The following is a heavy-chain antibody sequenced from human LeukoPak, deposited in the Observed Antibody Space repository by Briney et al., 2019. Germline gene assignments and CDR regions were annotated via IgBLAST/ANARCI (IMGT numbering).Heavy chain of an antibody. J-gene: IGHJ4*02. D-gene: IGHD1-26*01. Sequence: SETLSLTCTVSGGSMSGYYWTWIRQPPGKGLEWIAYIYYSGSTNYNPSLKSRVTISVDTSTNQFSLRLSSVTAADTAVYYCARLRGSYFPDYWGQGTLVTVSS. V-gene: IGHV4-59*01. CDR2: IYYSGST. CDR3: ARLRGSYFPDY. CDR1: GGSMSGYY.